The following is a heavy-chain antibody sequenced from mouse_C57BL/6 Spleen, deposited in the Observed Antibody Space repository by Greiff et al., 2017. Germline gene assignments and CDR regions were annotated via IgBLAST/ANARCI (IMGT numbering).Heavy chain of an antibody. Sequence: QVQLKQSGPELVKPGASVKISCKASGYAFSSSWMNWVKQRPGKGLEWIGRIYPGDGDTNYNGKFKGKATLTADKSSSTAYMQLSSLTSEDSAVYFCAGATVVPYAMDYWGQGTSVTVSS. D-gene: IGHD1-1*01. CDR1: GYAFSSSW. V-gene: IGHV1-82*01. J-gene: IGHJ4*01. CDR2: IYPGDGDT. CDR3: AGATVVPYAMDY.